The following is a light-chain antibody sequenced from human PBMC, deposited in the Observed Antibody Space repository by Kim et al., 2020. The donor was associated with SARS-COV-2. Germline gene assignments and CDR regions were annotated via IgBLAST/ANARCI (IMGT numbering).Light chain of an antibody. Sequence: IVLTQSPATLSLSPGERATLSCRASQSVSSNLAWYQQKFGQAPRLLIYDASNRATGIPARFSGSGSGTDFTHTISSLEPEDFAIYYCQQRSNWPLLTFGGGTKVDIK. J-gene: IGKJ4*01. V-gene: IGKV3-11*01. CDR1: QSVSSN. CDR3: QQRSNWPLLT. CDR2: DAS.